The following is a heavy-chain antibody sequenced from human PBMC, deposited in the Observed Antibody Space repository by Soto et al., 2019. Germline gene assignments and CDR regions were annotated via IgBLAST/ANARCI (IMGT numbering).Heavy chain of an antibody. CDR3: AAAPCY. CDR2: IYHSGST. V-gene: IGHV4-59*01. CDR1: GGSITGYY. Sequence: SETLSLTCAVSGGSITGYYWSWIRQAPGKGLEWIGYIYHSGSTDYNPSLKSRVTMSLDTSKNQVSLRLTSVTAADTAVYYCAAAPCYWGQGTLVTVSS. D-gene: IGHD2-15*01. J-gene: IGHJ4*02.